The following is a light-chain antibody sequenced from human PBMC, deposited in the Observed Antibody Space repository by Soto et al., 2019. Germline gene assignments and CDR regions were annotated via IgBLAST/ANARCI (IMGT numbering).Light chain of an antibody. CDR2: GGS. CDR1: QSVTNSQ. CDR3: QQYATLPFT. V-gene: IGKV3-20*01. J-gene: IGKJ3*01. Sequence: ENVLTQSPGTLSLSPGERATLSCRASQSVTNSQLTWYQQKPGQAPRRLIYGGSSRATGIPDRFSGSGSGTDFTLSISRLEPEDFAVYYCQQYATLPFTFGPGTKVDI.